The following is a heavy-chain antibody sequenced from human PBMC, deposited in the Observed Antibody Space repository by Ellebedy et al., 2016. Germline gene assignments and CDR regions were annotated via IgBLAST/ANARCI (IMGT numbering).Heavy chain of an antibody. CDR1: GGAVTSDY. V-gene: IGHV4-59*02. J-gene: IGHJ3*01. CDR3: AMWNGAWNAFDV. CDR2: VFHTGAA. Sequence: SETLSLTCNVFGGAVTSDYWNWIRRPPGKGLEWIGFVFHTGAALYNPSLKSRVTMSVDTSKSQISLRLMSVTAADTAVYYCAMWNGAWNAFDVWGLGTMVTVSS. D-gene: IGHD1-1*01.